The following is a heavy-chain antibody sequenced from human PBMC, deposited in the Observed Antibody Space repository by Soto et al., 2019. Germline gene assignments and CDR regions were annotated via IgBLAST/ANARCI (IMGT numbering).Heavy chain of an antibody. J-gene: IGHJ3*02. D-gene: IGHD2-15*01. V-gene: IGHV3-53*04. Sequence: GGSLRLSCAASGFTVSSNYMSWVRQAPGKGLEWVSVIYSGGSTYYADSVKGRFTISRHNSKNTLYLQMNSLRAEDTAVYYCARQLGYCSGGSCWVGAIDISGQGIMVTVSS. CDR3: ARQLGYCSGGSCWVGAIDI. CDR2: IYSGGST. CDR1: GFTVSSNY.